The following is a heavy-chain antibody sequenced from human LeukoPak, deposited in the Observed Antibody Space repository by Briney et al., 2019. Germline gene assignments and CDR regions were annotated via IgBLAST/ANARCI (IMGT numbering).Heavy chain of an antibody. CDR3: ARHRDGSGWYDFDY. CDR1: GGSFSGYY. J-gene: IGHJ4*02. V-gene: IGHV4-34*01. D-gene: IGHD6-19*01. CDR2: INHSGST. Sequence: PSETLSLTCAVYGGSFSGYYWSWIRQPPGKGLEWIGEINHSGSTNYNPSLKSRVTISVDTSKNQFSLKLSSVTAADTAVYCCARHRDGSGWYDFDYWGQGTLVTVSS.